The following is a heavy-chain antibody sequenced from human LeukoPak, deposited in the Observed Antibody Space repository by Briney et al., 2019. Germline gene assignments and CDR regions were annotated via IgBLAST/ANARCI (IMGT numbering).Heavy chain of an antibody. V-gene: IGHV1-18*01. CDR3: ARALDSSSWYLFHH. Sequence: ASVKVSCKASGYSFTSYGISWVRQAPGQGLEWMGYINTYNGDTKYAQKFQGRVTMTTDTSTSIVNMELRSLRSDDTAVYYCARALDSSSWYLFHHWGQGSLVTVSS. CDR2: INTYNGDT. D-gene: IGHD6-13*01. CDR1: GYSFTSYG. J-gene: IGHJ4*02.